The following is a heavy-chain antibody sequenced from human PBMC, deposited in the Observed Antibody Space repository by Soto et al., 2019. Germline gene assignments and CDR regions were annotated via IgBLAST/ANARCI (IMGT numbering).Heavy chain of an antibody. J-gene: IGHJ6*02. D-gene: IGHD3-22*01. Sequence: QVQLVQSGAEVKKPGSSVKVSCKASGGTFSSYTISWVRQAPGQGLEWMGRIIPILGIANYAQKFQGRVTITADKSTSXAXXELSSMRSEDTAVYYCARDLRYDSSGYYYYYGMDVWGQGTTVTVSS. CDR2: IIPILGIA. V-gene: IGHV1-69*08. CDR3: ARDLRYDSSGYYYYYGMDV. CDR1: GGTFSSYT.